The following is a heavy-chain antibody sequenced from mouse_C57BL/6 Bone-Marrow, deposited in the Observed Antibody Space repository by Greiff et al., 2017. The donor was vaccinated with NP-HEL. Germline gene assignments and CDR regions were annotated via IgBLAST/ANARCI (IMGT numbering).Heavy chain of an antibody. V-gene: IGHV5-17*01. CDR1: GFTFSDYG. Sequence: EVMLVESGGGLVKPGGSLKLSCAASGFTFSDYGMHWVRQAPEKGLEWVAYISSGSSTIYYADTVKGRSTISRDNAKNTLFLQMTSLRSEDTAMYYCARNYGSSLPYWYFDVWGTGTTVTVSS. CDR2: ISSGSSTI. J-gene: IGHJ1*03. CDR3: ARNYGSSLPYWYFDV. D-gene: IGHD1-1*01.